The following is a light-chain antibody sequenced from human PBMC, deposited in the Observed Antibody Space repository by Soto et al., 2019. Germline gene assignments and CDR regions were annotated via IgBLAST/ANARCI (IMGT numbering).Light chain of an antibody. Sequence: QLVLTQPPSVSGSPGQRVTISCTGSSSNIGAGYDVHWYQHLPGTAPKLLIYGNSNRPSGVPDRFSGSKSGTSASLAITGLQAEDEADYYCQSYESSLSVVFGGGTKLTVL. J-gene: IGLJ2*01. CDR3: QSYESSLSVV. CDR1: SSNIGAGYD. CDR2: GNS. V-gene: IGLV1-40*01.